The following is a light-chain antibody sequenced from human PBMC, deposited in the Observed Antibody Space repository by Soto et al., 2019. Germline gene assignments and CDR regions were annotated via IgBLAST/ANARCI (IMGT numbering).Light chain of an antibody. CDR2: EVS. V-gene: IGLV2-8*01. Sequence: QSALTQPPSASGSPGQSVTISCTGTSSDVGGYNYVSWYQQHPGKAPKLMIYEVSKRPSGVPDRFSVSKSGNTASLTVSGLQAEDEADYYCSSYAGSNTYVFGTGTKVTAL. CDR3: SSYAGSNTYV. CDR1: SSDVGGYNY. J-gene: IGLJ1*01.